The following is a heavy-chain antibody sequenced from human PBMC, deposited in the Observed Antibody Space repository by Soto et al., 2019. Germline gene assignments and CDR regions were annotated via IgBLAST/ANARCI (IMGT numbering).Heavy chain of an antibody. Sequence: QVQLVESGGGVVQPGRSLRLSCAASGFTFSSYGMHWVRQAPGKGLEWVAVISYDGSNKYYADSVKGRFTISRDNXKNTLYLQMNSLRAEDTAVYYCAKDSSMIVVVIDYWGQGTLVTVSS. CDR3: AKDSSMIVVVIDY. J-gene: IGHJ4*02. D-gene: IGHD3-22*01. CDR2: ISYDGSNK. V-gene: IGHV3-30*18. CDR1: GFTFSSYG.